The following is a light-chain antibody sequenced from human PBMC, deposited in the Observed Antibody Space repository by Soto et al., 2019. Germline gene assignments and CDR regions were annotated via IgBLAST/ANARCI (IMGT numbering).Light chain of an antibody. V-gene: IGKV3-20*01. J-gene: IGKJ1*01. CDR1: QSVSSSY. CDR3: QQYGNSPVT. Sequence: EIVLTQSPGALSLSPGDRATLSCRPSQSVSSSYLAWYQQKPGQAPRLLIYGASSRATGIPDRFSGSGSGTDFTLTISRLEPEDFAVYYCQQYGNSPVTFGQGTKGDIK. CDR2: GAS.